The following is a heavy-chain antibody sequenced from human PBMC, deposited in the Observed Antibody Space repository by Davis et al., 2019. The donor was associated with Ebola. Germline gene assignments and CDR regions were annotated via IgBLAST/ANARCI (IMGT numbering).Heavy chain of an antibody. Sequence: ASVKVSCKASGYTFTSYGISWVRQAPGQGLEWMGWISAYNGNTNYAQKLQGRVTMTTDTSTSTAYMELRSLRSDDTAVYYCARDFYPWYSGSYLGEAGDYWGQGTLVTVSS. CDR3: ARDFYPWYSGSYLGEAGDY. V-gene: IGHV1-18*01. J-gene: IGHJ4*02. D-gene: IGHD1-26*01. CDR2: ISAYNGNT. CDR1: GYTFTSYG.